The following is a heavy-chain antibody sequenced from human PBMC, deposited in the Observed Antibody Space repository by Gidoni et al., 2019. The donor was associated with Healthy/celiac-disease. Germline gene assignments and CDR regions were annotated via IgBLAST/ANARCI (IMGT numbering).Heavy chain of an antibody. CDR2: IIPIFGTA. CDR3: AGATHCSSGSCYVVKCYYYGMDV. D-gene: IGHD2-15*01. CDR1: GGTLSSYA. V-gene: IGHV1-69*01. Sequence: EVKKPGSSVKVSCKAPGGTLSSYAISWVRQALGQGLEWMGGIIPIFGTANYAQKFQGRVTITADESTSTDYMVLSSLRSEDTTVYYYAGATHCSSGSCYVVKCYYYGMDVWGQGTTVTVSS. J-gene: IGHJ6*02.